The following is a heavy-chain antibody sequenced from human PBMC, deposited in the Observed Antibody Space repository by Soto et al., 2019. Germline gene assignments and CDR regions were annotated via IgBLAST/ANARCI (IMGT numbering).Heavy chain of an antibody. D-gene: IGHD1-1*01. V-gene: IGHV3-64D*09. J-gene: IGHJ6*02. CDR2: ISDTGANT. CDR1: GFTFSNYA. CDR3: VKEPAVVSPWEINWNDEDRFSDHFGLEV. Sequence: GGSLRLSCLGSGFTFSNYAMRWVRQAPGKGLEYVSVISDTGANTFYADLVEGRFTISRDNSKKTLYLQLRSLRPEDTAVYYCVKEPAVVSPWEINWNDEDRFSDHFGLEVWGQGTTVTVSS.